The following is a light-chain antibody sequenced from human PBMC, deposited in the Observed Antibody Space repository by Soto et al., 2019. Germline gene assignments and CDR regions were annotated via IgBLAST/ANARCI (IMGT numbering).Light chain of an antibody. J-gene: IGKJ2*01. V-gene: IGKV3-11*01. CDR1: QSVSNY. Sequence: EIVLTQSPATLSLSPGESATLSCWASQSVSNYLAWYQQKPGQAPRLVIHDGSNRANGIPARFSGSGSGTDFTLTISSLEPEDFAVYYCQQRSNWPRYTFGQGTKLEIK. CDR3: QQRSNWPRYT. CDR2: DGS.